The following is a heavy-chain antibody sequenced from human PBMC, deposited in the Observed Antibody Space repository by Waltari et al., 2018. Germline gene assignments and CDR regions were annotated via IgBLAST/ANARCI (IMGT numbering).Heavy chain of an antibody. CDR3: ASMSRDGSTGGDAFDI. V-gene: IGHV5-51*03. J-gene: IGHJ3*02. CDR1: GYSFTSYW. Sequence: EVQLVQSGAEVKKPGESLKISCKGSGYSFTSYWIGWVRQMPGKGLEWMGIIYPGDSDTRYRPSFQGQVTISADKSISTAYLQWSSLKASDTAMYYCASMSRDGSTGGDAFDIWGQGTMVTVSS. D-gene: IGHD2-2*01. CDR2: IYPGDSDT.